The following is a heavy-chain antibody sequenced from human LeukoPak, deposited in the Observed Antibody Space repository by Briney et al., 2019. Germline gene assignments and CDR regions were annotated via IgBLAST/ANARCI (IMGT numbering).Heavy chain of an antibody. J-gene: IGHJ4*02. CDR3: PNEKIRRMGGTIDY. Sequence: GGSLRLACVVYGFTLTSYSMSWVRPAPEDWLEWVSSISGSGGSTYYADSGKGRLTIARDNSENTPSLQKNSLRAEGPAVYYRPNEKIRRMGGTIDYWGQGTLVTVSS. CDR2: ISGSGGST. V-gene: IGHV3-23*01. D-gene: IGHD2-15*01. CDR1: GFTLTSYS.